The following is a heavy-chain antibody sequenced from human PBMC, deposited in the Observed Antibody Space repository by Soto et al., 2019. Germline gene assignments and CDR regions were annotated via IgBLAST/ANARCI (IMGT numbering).Heavy chain of an antibody. D-gene: IGHD3-22*01. CDR2: IYNSGSS. Sequence: SETLSLTCTVSGGSISTNYWSWIRQPPGKGLEWIGYIYNSGSSNYNPSLRSRVTISVDTSKNHFSLQLASVTAADTAVYYCARGDSHSSGYLIVGVLTQWGQGTLVTVSS. V-gene: IGHV4-59*01. J-gene: IGHJ4*02. CDR1: GGSISTNY. CDR3: ARGDSHSSGYLIVGVLTQ.